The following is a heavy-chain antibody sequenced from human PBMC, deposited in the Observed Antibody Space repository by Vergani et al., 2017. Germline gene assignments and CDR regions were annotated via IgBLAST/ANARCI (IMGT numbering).Heavy chain of an antibody. V-gene: IGHV4-39*01. Sequence: QMQLQESGPGLVKPSETLSLSCTVSGDSISTSSYAWGWIRQPPGKTREWIGTVFYGGRTSYNPSLKSRVTLSLDTSKKQISLHLTSLTAADTAVYYCARHISVVRPSSMTAFDYCGQGTLVTVSS. J-gene: IGHJ4*02. CDR2: VFYGGRT. CDR1: GDSISTSSYA. D-gene: IGHD2-21*01. CDR3: ARHISVVRPSSMTAFDY.